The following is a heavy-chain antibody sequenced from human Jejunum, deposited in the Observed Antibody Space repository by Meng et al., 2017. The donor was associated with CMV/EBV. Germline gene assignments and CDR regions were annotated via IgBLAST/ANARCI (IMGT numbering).Heavy chain of an antibody. CDR1: TFNRYA. CDR3: ARDLGPKHDYNWRAFDI. V-gene: IGHV3-NL1*01. D-gene: IGHD5-24*01. Sequence: TFNRYAMHWVRQAPGKGLEWVSVIYSSGTTYYTESVNGRFTISRDGSKNMVYLQMNSLRPEDTAMYYCARDLGPKHDYNWRAFDIWGQGTMVTVSS. J-gene: IGHJ3*02. CDR2: IYSSGTT.